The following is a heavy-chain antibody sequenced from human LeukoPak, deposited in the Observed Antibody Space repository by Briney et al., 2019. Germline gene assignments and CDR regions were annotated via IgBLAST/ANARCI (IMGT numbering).Heavy chain of an antibody. CDR3: AKAPTYYYDSSGYPFDY. CDR2: ISWNSDSI. V-gene: IGHV3-9*02. CDR1: GFTSDDYA. D-gene: IGHD3-22*01. Sequence: PGRSLRLSCAASGFTSDDYAMHWVRQAPGKGQEWVSGISWNSDSIGYADSVKGRFTISRDNAKNSLYLQMNSLRAEDTALYYCAKAPTYYYDSSGYPFDYWGQGTLVTVSS. J-gene: IGHJ4*02.